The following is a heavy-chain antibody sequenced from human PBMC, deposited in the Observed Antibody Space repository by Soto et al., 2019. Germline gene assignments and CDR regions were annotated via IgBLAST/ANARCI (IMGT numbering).Heavy chain of an antibody. CDR2: IYYSGST. J-gene: IGHJ5*02. CDR3: ARHSSGTAFDP. Sequence: QVQLQESGPGLVKPSETLSLTCTVSGDSISEYYWSWIRQPPGKGLEWIGYIYYSGSTNSNNPSLKSRLAISVDTSKNEFPLKLSSVPAAATAVYYCARHSSGTAFDPWGQGTLVTVSS. CDR1: GDSISEYY. V-gene: IGHV4-59*08. D-gene: IGHD3-10*01.